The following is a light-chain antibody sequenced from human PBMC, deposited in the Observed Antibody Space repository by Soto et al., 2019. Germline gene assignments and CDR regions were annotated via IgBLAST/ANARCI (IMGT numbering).Light chain of an antibody. CDR2: DAS. V-gene: IGKV3-11*01. J-gene: IGKJ4*01. CDR1: QSASSY. Sequence: IVFTQSPCTLSLSPGERATLSCRASQSASSYLAWYQQKGGQAPSLLIYDASNRATGIPARFSGGGSGTEFTPPISRLDPEDSAVDDCQQRSDRPTFGEGTKVEIK. CDR3: QQRSDRPT.